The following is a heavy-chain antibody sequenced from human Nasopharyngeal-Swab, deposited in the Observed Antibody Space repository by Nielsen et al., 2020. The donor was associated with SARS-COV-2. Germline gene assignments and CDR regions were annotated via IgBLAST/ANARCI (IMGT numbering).Heavy chain of an antibody. J-gene: IGHJ4*02. D-gene: IGHD3-22*01. CDR2: IYYSGST. V-gene: IGHV4-39*07. Sequence: WIRQPPGKGLEWIGSIYYSGSTYYNPSLKSRVTISVDTSKNQFSLKLSSVTAADTAVYYCAAYPGVRTYYYDSSGYPRDYWGQGTPVTVSS. CDR3: AAYPGVRTYYYDSSGYPRDY.